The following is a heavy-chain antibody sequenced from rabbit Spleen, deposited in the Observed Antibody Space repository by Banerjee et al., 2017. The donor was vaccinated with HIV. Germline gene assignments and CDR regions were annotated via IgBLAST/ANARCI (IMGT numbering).Heavy chain of an antibody. J-gene: IGHJ4*01. V-gene: IGHV1S45*01. D-gene: IGHD4-2*01. CDR1: GIDFSSHYY. CDR2: IYTGSGST. CDR3: ARDAAGREDFNL. Sequence: QQQLVESGGGLVKPGGTLTLTCNASGIDFSSHYYMCWVRQAPGKGLELIGCIYTGSGSTYFASWAKGRFTISKTSSTTVTLQMTSLTAADTATYLCARDAAGREDFNLWGPGTLVTVS.